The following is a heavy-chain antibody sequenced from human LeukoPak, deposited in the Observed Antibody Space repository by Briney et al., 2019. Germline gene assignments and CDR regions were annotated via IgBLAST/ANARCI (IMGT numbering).Heavy chain of an antibody. V-gene: IGHV4-34*01. CDR1: GGSFSGYY. CDR3: ARLAGYCSSTSCYVDY. J-gene: IGHJ4*02. Sequence: SETLSLTCAVYGGSFSGYYWSWIRQPPGKGLEWIGSIYYSGSTYYNPSLKSRVTISVDTSKNQFSLKLSSVTAADTAVYYCARLAGYCSSTSCYVDYWGQGTLVTVSS. CDR2: IYYSGST. D-gene: IGHD2-2*01.